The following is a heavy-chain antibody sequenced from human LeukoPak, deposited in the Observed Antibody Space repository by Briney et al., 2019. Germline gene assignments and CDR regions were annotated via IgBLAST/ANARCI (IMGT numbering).Heavy chain of an antibody. Sequence: SETLSLTCAVYGGSFSGYYGSWIRQPPGKGLEWIGEINHSGSTNYNPSLRSRSTISVDTSKNQFSLKLSSVTAADTAVYYCARGDYYDSSGYYYYFDYWGQGTLVTVSS. CDR3: ARGDYYDSSGYYYYFDY. CDR1: GGSFSGYY. D-gene: IGHD3-22*01. J-gene: IGHJ4*02. CDR2: INHSGST. V-gene: IGHV4-34*01.